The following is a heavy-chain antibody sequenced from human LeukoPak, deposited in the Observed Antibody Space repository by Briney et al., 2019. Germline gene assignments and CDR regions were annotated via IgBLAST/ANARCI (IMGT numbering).Heavy chain of an antibody. Sequence: WGALTLSCAASGFTFSNYWMHWLRQAPGKGLVRVSRINSDGSSTSYADPVKGRFTISRDNGKNTLYQQMNSLSAEDPAVYYCARVSSGSYFGYYYYYMDVWGKGTTVTVSS. J-gene: IGHJ6*03. CDR2: INSDGSST. D-gene: IGHD1-26*01. CDR3: ARVSSGSYFGYYYYYMDV. V-gene: IGHV3-74*01. CDR1: GFTFSNYW.